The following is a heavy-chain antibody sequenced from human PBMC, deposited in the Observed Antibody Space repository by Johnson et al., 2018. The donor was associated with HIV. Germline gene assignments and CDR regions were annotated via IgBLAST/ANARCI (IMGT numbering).Heavy chain of an antibody. CDR3: ARDGLAARVVGAFDI. J-gene: IGHJ3*02. D-gene: IGHD6-13*01. V-gene: IGHV3-53*05. Sequence: VQLVETGGGLIQPGGSLRLSCAASGFAVSSKTMSWVRQAPGKGLEWVSLIYGGGSTFYADSVKGRFTISRDNSKNTLYLQMNSLRAEDTAVYYCARDGLAARVVGAFDIWGQGTMVTVSS. CDR2: IYGGGST. CDR1: GFAVSSKT.